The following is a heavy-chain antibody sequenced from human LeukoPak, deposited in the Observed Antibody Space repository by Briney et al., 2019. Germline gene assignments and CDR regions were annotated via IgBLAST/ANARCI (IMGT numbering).Heavy chain of an antibody. Sequence: GGSLRLSCAASGFTFDDYAMHWVRQAPGKGLEWVSGISWNSGRIAYADSVKGRFTISRDNAKNSLYLQMNSLRAEDTALYYCAKDNNSSGWYIFSFFFDYWGQGTLVTVSS. CDR2: ISWNSGRI. CDR1: GFTFDDYA. D-gene: IGHD6-19*01. J-gene: IGHJ4*02. CDR3: AKDNNSSGWYIFSFFFDY. V-gene: IGHV3-9*01.